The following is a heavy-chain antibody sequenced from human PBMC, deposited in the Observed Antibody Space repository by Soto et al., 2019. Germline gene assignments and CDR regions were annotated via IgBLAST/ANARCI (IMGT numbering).Heavy chain of an antibody. Sequence: GGSLRLSCAASGFTFSTYVMTWVHQAPGRGLEWVSAISGSGGSTYYADSVKGRFTISRDNSKNTLYLKMNSLREEDNAIYYCAKRGIGGGSYYYMDVWGKGKTVNVS. CDR2: ISGSGGST. J-gene: IGHJ6*03. CDR3: AKRGIGGGSYYYMDV. D-gene: IGHD3-16*01. CDR1: GFTFSTYV. V-gene: IGHV3-23*01.